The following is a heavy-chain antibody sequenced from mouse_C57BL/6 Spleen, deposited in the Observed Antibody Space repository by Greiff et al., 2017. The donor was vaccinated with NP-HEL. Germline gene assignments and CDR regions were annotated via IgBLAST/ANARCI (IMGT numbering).Heavy chain of an antibody. CDR1: GYTFTSYW. J-gene: IGHJ2*01. CDR3: ARSHSTVVAFDY. D-gene: IGHD1-1*01. Sequence: LQQPGAELVRPGTSVKLSCKASGYTFTSYWMHWVKQRPGQGLEWIGVIDPSDSYTNYNQKFKGKATLTVDTSSSTAYMQLSSLTSEDSAVYYCARSHSTVVAFDYWGQGTTLTVSS. CDR2: IDPSDSYT. V-gene: IGHV1-59*01.